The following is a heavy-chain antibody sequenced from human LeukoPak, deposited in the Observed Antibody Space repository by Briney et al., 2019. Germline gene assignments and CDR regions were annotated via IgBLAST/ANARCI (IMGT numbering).Heavy chain of an antibody. Sequence: GGSLRLSCEASGFTFSAYAMTWVRQAPGKGLEWVSAISGSGGSTYYADSVKGRFTISRDNSENTLYLQMNSLRAEDTAVYYCAKDPYYYYGMDVWGQGATVTVSS. J-gene: IGHJ6*02. CDR1: GFTFSAYA. CDR2: ISGSGGST. CDR3: AKDPYYYYGMDV. V-gene: IGHV3-23*01.